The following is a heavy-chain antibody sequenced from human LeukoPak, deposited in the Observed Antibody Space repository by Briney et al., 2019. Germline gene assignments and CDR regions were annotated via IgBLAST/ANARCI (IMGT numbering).Heavy chain of an antibody. CDR3: AKARRTNYYDSSGYYDY. J-gene: IGHJ4*02. D-gene: IGHD3-22*01. Sequence: GGSLRLSCSASGFTFSSYAMHWVRQAPGKGLEYVSAISSNGGSTYYADSVKGRFTISRDNSKNTLYLQMNSLRAEDTAVYYCAKARRTNYYDSSGYYDYWGQGALVTVSS. CDR1: GFTFSSYA. V-gene: IGHV3-64*04. CDR2: ISSNGGST.